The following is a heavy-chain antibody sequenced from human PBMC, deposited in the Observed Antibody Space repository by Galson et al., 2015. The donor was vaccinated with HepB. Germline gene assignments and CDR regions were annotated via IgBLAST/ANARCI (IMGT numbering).Heavy chain of an antibody. D-gene: IGHD3-3*01. CDR1: GYTFTGYY. J-gene: IGHJ6*02. CDR3: ARDRRFLEWLRHPPKYGMDV. CDR2: INPNSGGT. V-gene: IGHV1-2*02. Sequence: SVKVSCKASGYTFTGYYMHWVRQAPGQGLEWMGWINPNSGGTNYAQKFQGRVTMTRDTSISTAYMELSRLRSDDTAVYYCARDRRFLEWLRHPPKYGMDVWGQGTTVTVSS.